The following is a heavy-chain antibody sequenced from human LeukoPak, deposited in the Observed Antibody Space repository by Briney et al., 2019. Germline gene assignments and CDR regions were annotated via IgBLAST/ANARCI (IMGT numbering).Heavy chain of an antibody. J-gene: IGHJ2*01. CDR2: IWSDGSNE. CDR1: GFSFSTYA. V-gene: IGHV3-33*01. CDR3: ARTDSGNHGYFDV. D-gene: IGHD1-26*01. Sequence: PGGSLRLSCAASGFSFSTYAMNWVRQSPGEGLEWVAVIWSDGSNEYYADSVKGRFTISRDNSKNTLYLQMNSLRVEDTAVYYCARTDSGNHGYFDVWGRGTLVTVSS.